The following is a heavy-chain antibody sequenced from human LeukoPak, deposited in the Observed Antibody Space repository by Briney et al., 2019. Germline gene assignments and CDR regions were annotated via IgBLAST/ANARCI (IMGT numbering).Heavy chain of an antibody. J-gene: IGHJ5*02. CDR3: ASLPPHDFWSGYQT. CDR1: GASVNSGDYY. Sequence: PSETLSLTCTVSGASVNSGDYYWSWIRQPPGKGLEWIGYIYYSGSTNYNPSLKSRVTISVDTSKNQFSLKLSSVTAADTAVYYCASLPPHDFWSGYQTWGQGTLVTVSS. CDR2: IYYSGST. V-gene: IGHV4-61*08. D-gene: IGHD3-3*01.